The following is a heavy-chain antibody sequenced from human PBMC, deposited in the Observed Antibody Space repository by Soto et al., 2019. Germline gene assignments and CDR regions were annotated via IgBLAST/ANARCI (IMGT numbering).Heavy chain of an antibody. CDR2: INHSGST. V-gene: IGHV4-34*01. CDR3: ARGVRGRSSSWSDY. CDR1: GGSFSGYY. D-gene: IGHD6-13*01. J-gene: IGHJ4*02. Sequence: PSETMSLTCAVYGGSFSGYYWSWIRQPPGKGLEWIGEINHSGSTNYNPSLKSRVTISLDTSQKQFSLKLTSVTAADTAVYYCARGVRGRSSSWSDYWGQGTLVTVSS.